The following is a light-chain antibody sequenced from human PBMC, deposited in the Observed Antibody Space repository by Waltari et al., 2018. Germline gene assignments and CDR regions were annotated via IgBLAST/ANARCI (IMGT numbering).Light chain of an antibody. CDR2: GST. CDR1: NSNIGAFP. V-gene: IGLV1-40*02. Sequence: QSVLTQPPSVSGAPGQRVTISCSGANSNIGAFPVHWYQKSPGAAPKLLISGSTNRPAGVPDRFSGSKSDTSASLVITGLQVEDEGDFYCQSYDNMVHGCVFGTGTKVIV. CDR3: QSYDNMVHGCV. J-gene: IGLJ1*01.